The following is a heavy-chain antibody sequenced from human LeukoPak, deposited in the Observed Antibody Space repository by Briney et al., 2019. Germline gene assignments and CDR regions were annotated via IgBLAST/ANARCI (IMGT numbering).Heavy chain of an antibody. Sequence: PSETLSLTCSVSGGPIRSYYWSWLRQPPGKGLEGKGLEWIGYIYYGGSTSGSTNYNPSLKSRVTISVDTSKNQFSLKLSSVTAADTAMYYCARATDASSGYFWFDPWGQGTLVTVSS. CDR1: GGPIRSYY. D-gene: IGHD3-22*01. V-gene: IGHV4-59*01. J-gene: IGHJ5*02. CDR2: IYYGGSTSGST. CDR3: ARATDASSGYFWFDP.